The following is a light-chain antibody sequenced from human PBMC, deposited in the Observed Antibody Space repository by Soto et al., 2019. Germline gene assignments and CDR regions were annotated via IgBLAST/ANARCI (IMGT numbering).Light chain of an antibody. CDR1: QLINGY. CDR2: TAS. J-gene: IGKJ1*01. CDR3: QQTYSPLRT. V-gene: IGKV1-39*01. Sequence: DIQLTQSPSSLSASLGDRVTISCRASQLINGYLNWYQQKPGKAPRLLIYTASNLQSGVPSRFSGTRSGKDFTLIISDLQAEDFATYYCQQTYSPLRTFGQGTRVEIK.